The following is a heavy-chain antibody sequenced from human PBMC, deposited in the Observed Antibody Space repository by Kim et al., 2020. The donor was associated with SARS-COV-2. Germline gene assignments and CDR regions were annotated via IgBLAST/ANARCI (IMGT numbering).Heavy chain of an antibody. Sequence: YTPSLKSRVTISVDTSKNQFSLKLSSVTAADTAVYYCARGGILRYNWFDPWGQGTLVTVSS. V-gene: IGHV4-34*01. J-gene: IGHJ5*02. D-gene: IGHD4-17*01. CDR3: ARGGILRYNWFDP.